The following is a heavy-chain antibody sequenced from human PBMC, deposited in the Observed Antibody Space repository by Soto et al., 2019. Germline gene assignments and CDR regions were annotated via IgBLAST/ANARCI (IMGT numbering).Heavy chain of an antibody. D-gene: IGHD2-15*01. CDR1: GCLLGIGDC. CDR2: IFHGGNT. Sequence: PSETQSLTCAVSGCLLGIGDCWVWIRPPPGKGLEWIGSIFHGGNTYYNPSLKSRVTISVDMSKNQFSLKLNSVTAADTAVYYCARARWYDAFDVWGQGTVVTVSS. V-gene: IGHV4-38-2*01. CDR3: ARARWYDAFDV. J-gene: IGHJ3*01.